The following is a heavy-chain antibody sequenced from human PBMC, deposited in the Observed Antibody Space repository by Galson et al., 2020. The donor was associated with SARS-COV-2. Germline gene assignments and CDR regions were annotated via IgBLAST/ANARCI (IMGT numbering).Heavy chain of an antibody. CDR3: ARERNRRAVESTFQH. J-gene: IGHJ1*01. Sequence: GSLRLSCAASGFTVSSNYMSWVRQAPGKGLEWVSVIYSGDSTYYADSVKGRFTISRDNIKNTLYLQMTSLRVEDTAVYYCARERNRRAVESTFQHWGQGTLVTVSS. CDR2: IYSGDST. D-gene: IGHD6-19*01. V-gene: IGHV3-66*01. CDR1: GFTVSSNY.